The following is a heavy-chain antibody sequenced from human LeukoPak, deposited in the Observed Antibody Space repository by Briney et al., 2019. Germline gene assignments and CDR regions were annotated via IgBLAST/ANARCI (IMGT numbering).Heavy chain of an antibody. J-gene: IGHJ6*03. CDR3: TTDSGSSGYYWRNYYYYMDV. V-gene: IGHV3-15*01. Sequence: GGSLRLSCAASGFTFSNAWMSWVRQAPGKGLEWVGRIKSKTDGGTTDYAAPAKGRFTISRDDSKNTLYLQMNSLKTEDTAVYYCTTDSGSSGYYWRNYYYYMDVWGKGTTVTVSS. CDR2: IKSKTDGGTT. D-gene: IGHD3-22*01. CDR1: GFTFSNAW.